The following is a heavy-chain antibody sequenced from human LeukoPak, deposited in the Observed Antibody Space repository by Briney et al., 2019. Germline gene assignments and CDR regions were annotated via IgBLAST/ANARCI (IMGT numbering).Heavy chain of an antibody. CDR2: ISAYNGNT. V-gene: IGHV1-18*01. Sequence: ASVKVSCKASGYTFTSYGISWVRQAPGQGLEWMGWISAYNGNTNYAQKPQGRVTMTTDTSTSTAYMELRSLRSDDTAVYYCARGVPSYGSGSYTPQGYYFDYWGQGTLVTVSS. CDR1: GYTFTSYG. D-gene: IGHD3-10*01. J-gene: IGHJ4*02. CDR3: ARGVPSYGSGSYTPQGYYFDY.